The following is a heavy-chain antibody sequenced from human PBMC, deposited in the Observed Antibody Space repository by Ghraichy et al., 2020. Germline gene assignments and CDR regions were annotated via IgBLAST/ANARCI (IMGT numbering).Heavy chain of an antibody. CDR1: GFTFRTYW. V-gene: IGHV3-74*01. CDR2: INSDGSST. J-gene: IGHJ5*02. Sequence: GGSLRLSCAASGFTFRTYWMHWVRQASGKGLVWVSRINSDGSSTSYADSVKGRFTISRDNAKNTLYLQMNSLRAEDTAVYYCARTGYCSSTNCYNWFDPWGQGTLVTVSS. D-gene: IGHD2-2*01. CDR3: ARTGYCSSTNCYNWFDP.